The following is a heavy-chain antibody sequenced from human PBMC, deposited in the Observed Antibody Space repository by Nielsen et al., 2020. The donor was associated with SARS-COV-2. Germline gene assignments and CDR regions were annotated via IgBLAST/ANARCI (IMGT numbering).Heavy chain of an antibody. Sequence: SETLSLTCTVSGGSISSSSYYWGWIRQPPGKGLEWIGRIYTSGSTNYNPSLKSRVTMSVDTSKNQFSLKLSSVTAADTAVYYCARGAHSSPWYFDLWGRGTLVTVSS. V-gene: IGHV4-39*07. CDR1: GGSISSSSYY. J-gene: IGHJ2*01. CDR3: ARGAHSSPWYFDL. D-gene: IGHD3-22*01. CDR2: IYTSGST.